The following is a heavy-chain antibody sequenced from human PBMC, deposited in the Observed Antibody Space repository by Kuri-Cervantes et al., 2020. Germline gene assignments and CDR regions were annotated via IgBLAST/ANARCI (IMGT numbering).Heavy chain of an antibody. CDR1: GGSISSGGYS. J-gene: IGHJ5*02. CDR2: IYHSGST. CDR3: ARAGSSGYWVGWFDP. V-gene: IGHV4-30-2*01. Sequence: SETLSLTCAVSGGSISSGGYSWSWIRQPPGKGLEWIGYIYHSGSTYYNPSLKSRVTISVDRSKNQFSLKLSSVTAADTAVYYCARAGSSGYWVGWFDPWGQGTLVTVSS. D-gene: IGHD3-22*01.